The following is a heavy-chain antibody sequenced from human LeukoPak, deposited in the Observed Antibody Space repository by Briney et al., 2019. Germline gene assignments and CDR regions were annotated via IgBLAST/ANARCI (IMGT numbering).Heavy chain of an antibody. J-gene: IGHJ3*02. CDR2: ISGSGGTGT. V-gene: IGHV3-23*01. CDR3: AKPYGSGSFDAFDI. CDR1: GFTFSSYA. D-gene: IGHD3-10*01. Sequence: GGSLRLSCAASGFTFSSYAMSWVRQAPGKGLEWVSAISGSGGTGTYYADSVKGRFTISRDNSKNTLYLQMNSLRAEDTAVYYCAKPYGSGSFDAFDIWGQGTMVTVSS.